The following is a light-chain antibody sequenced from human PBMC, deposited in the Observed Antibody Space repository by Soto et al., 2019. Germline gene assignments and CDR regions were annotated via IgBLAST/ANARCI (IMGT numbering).Light chain of an antibody. V-gene: IGKV1-33*01. CDR3: QQYDNLPLT. CDR2: DAS. CDR1: QDISNY. J-gene: IGKJ3*01. Sequence: DIQMTQSPSSLSASVGDRVTITCQASQDISNYLNWYQHKSGKAPKLLIYDASNLETGVPSRFSGSGSGTDFTFTISSLQPEDIATYYCQQYDNLPLTFGPGTKVDIE.